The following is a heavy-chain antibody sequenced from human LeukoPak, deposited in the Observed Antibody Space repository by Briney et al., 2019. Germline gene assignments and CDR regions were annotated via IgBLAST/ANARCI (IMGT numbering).Heavy chain of an antibody. Sequence: SETLSLTCAVSGYSISSGYYWGWIRQPPGKGLEWIGSIYRSGRTYYNPSLKSRVTISVDTSKNQFSLKLSSVAAADTAVYYCARHYNPYYFDYWGQGTLVTVSS. CDR1: GYSISSGYY. J-gene: IGHJ4*02. CDR2: IYRSGRT. D-gene: IGHD5-24*01. CDR3: ARHYNPYYFDY. V-gene: IGHV4-38-2*01.